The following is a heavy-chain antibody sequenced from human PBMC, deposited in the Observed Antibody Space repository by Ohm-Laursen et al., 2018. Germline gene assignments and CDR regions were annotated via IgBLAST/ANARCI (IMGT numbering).Heavy chain of an antibody. CDR3: AKDRTLPEN. CDR2: ISGDVDTT. D-gene: IGHD2-2*01. V-gene: IGHV3-23*01. J-gene: IGHJ4*02. Sequence: SLRLSCAASGFTFSNYAMSWVRQAPGKGLEWVSTISGDVDTTYYADSVKGRFTISRDNSRNTLYLQMNSLRAEDTALYYCAKDRTLPENWGQGALVTVSS. CDR1: GFTFSNYA.